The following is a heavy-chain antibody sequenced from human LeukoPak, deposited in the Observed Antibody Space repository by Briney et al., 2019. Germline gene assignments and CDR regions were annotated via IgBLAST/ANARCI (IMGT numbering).Heavy chain of an antibody. D-gene: IGHD4-17*01. CDR1: GGSFSNYF. V-gene: IGHV4-34*01. CDR2: ISHRGSP. Sequence: PSETLSLTCAVYGGSFSNYFWTWIRQPPGKGLEWIGEISHRGSPNYNPSLESRVTISLDTSKSQFSLRLTSVIAADTAVYYCARGLEGPTTTMTTDFSYYYMDVWGKGTTVIVSS. CDR3: ARGLEGPTTTMTTDFSYYYMDV. J-gene: IGHJ6*03.